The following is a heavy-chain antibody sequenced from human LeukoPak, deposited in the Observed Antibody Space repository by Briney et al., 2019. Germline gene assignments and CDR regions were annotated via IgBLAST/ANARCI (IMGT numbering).Heavy chain of an antibody. V-gene: IGHV4-59*01. CDR1: GGSINNYY. J-gene: IGHJ5*02. CDR2: IYYSGST. CDR3: ARGGEIWFDP. D-gene: IGHD5-12*01. Sequence: SETLSLTCTVSGGSINNYYWSWIRQPPGKGLEWIGYIYYSGSTNYNPSLKSRVTISVDTSKNQFSLKLTSVTTADTAVYYCARGGEIWFDPWGQGTLVTVSS.